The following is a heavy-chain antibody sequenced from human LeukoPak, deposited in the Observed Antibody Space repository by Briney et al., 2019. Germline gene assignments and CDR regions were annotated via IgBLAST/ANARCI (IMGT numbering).Heavy chain of an antibody. Sequence: ASVKVSCKASGYTFTSYYMHWVRQAPGQGLEWMGIINPSGGSTSYAQKFQGRVTMTRDMSTSTVYMELSSLRSEDTAVYYCARADIVVVPAAWSMDVWGKGTTVTVSS. CDR2: INPSGGST. CDR3: ARADIVVVPAAWSMDV. D-gene: IGHD2-2*01. CDR1: GYTFTSYY. V-gene: IGHV1-46*01. J-gene: IGHJ6*04.